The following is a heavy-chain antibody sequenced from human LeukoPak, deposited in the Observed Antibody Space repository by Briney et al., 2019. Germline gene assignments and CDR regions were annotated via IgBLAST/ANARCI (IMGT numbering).Heavy chain of an antibody. V-gene: IGHV3-48*04. D-gene: IGHD6-19*01. CDR2: IRSSGSTM. Sequence: GGSLRLSCAASGFTFSSYRMNWVRQAPGKRLEWVSYIRSSGSTMFYADSVKGRFTISRDNAKHSLFLQMNSLRAEDTAVYYCARDAGYSSGWYGYWGQGTLVTVSS. CDR1: GFTFSSYR. CDR3: ARDAGYSSGWYGY. J-gene: IGHJ4*02.